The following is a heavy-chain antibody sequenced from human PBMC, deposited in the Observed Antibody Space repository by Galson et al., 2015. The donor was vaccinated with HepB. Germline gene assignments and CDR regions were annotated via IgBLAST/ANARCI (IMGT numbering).Heavy chain of an antibody. Sequence: SLRLSCAASGFTFSSYAMSWVRQAPGKGLEWVSAISGSGGSTYYADSVKGRFTISRDNSKNTLYLQMNSLRAEDTAVYYCAKEGSLRYCSSTSCYSGDYWGQGTLVTVSS. D-gene: IGHD2-2*01. CDR2: ISGSGGST. CDR3: AKEGSLRYCSSTSCYSGDY. J-gene: IGHJ4*02. V-gene: IGHV3-23*01. CDR1: GFTFSSYA.